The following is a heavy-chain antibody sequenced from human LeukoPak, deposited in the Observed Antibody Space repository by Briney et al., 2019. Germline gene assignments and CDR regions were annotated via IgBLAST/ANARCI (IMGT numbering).Heavy chain of an antibody. CDR3: ARAPVTSCRGAFCYPFDY. CDR1: GYTFTSNG. V-gene: IGHV1-18*01. D-gene: IGHD2-15*01. J-gene: IGHJ4*02. CDR2: ISAYNGNT. Sequence: ASVKVSCKASGYTFTSNGISWVRQAPGQGLEWMGWISAYNGNTNYEQKLQGRVTMTTDTSTSTAYMELRSLRSDDTAVYYCARAPVTSCRGAFCYPFDYWGQGTLVTVSS.